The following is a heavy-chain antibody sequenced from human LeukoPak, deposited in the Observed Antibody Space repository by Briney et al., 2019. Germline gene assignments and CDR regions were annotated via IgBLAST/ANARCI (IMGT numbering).Heavy chain of an antibody. V-gene: IGHV3-11*01. Sequence: PGGSLRLSCAASGFTLSDYYMSWVRQAPGKWLEGVSYSSSSGSTKYYADSVKGRFAISRDNAKNSLYLQMSSLGAVDSAVYYGAIRRDFIDYWGQGTLVTVSS. CDR1: GFTLSDYY. D-gene: IGHD3-3*01. CDR2: SSSSGSTK. J-gene: IGHJ4*02. CDR3: AIRRDFIDY.